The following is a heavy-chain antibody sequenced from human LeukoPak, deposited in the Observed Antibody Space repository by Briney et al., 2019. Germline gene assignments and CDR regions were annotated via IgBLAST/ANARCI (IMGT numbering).Heavy chain of an antibody. CDR1: GFTFSNFV. D-gene: IGHD5-24*01. V-gene: IGHV3-53*01. CDR2: FYVGGAT. J-gene: IGHJ4*02. CDR3: ARGDGYNFFDY. Sequence: GGSLRLSCSASGFTFSNFVMHWVRQAPGKGLEWVSVFYVGGATYYADSVKGRFTISRDNSENTLYLQMKSLRAEDTAVYYCARGDGYNFFDYWGQGTLVTVSS.